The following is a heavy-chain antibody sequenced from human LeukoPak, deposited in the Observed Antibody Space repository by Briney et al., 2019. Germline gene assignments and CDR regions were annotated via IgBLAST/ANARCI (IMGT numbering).Heavy chain of an antibody. V-gene: IGHV1-18*01. CDR2: ISAYNGNT. Sequence: ASVKVSCKASGYTFTSYGISWVRQAPGQGLEWMGWISAYNGNTNYAQKLQGRVTMTTDTSTSTAYMELRSLRSDDTAVYYCARGGATYYDFWSGYYLRGFDWFDPWGQGTLVTVSS. CDR3: ARGGATYYDFWSGYYLRGFDWFDP. J-gene: IGHJ5*02. CDR1: GYTFTSYG. D-gene: IGHD3-3*01.